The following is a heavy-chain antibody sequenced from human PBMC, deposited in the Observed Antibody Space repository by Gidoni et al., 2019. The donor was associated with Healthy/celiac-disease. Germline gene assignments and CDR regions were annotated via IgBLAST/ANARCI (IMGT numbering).Heavy chain of an antibody. J-gene: IGHJ4*02. Sequence: QVQLVQSGAEVKKPGSSVKVSCKASGGTFSSYAISWVRQAPGQGLEWMGGIIPIFGIANYAQKFQGRVTITADKSTSTAYMELSSLRSEDTAVYYCARAGGIAVAGTGVSGVDYWGQGTLVTVSS. D-gene: IGHD6-19*01. CDR1: GGTFSSYA. V-gene: IGHV1-69*17. CDR3: ARAGGIAVAGTGVSGVDY. CDR2: IIPIFGIA.